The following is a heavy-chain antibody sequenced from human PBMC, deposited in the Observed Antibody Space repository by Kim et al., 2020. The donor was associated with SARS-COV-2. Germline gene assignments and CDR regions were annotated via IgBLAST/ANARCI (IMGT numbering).Heavy chain of an antibody. V-gene: IGHV3-53*03. Sequence: YTNPVQCRFTVSRDNSKTTLFLQMNSLSAEDTAVYYCARGPTGWYDYWGQGTLVTVSS. CDR3: ARGPTGWYDY. D-gene: IGHD6-19*01. J-gene: IGHJ4*02.